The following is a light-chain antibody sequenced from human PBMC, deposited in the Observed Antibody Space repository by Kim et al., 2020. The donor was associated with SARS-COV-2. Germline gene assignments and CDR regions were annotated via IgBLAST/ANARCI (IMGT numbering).Light chain of an antibody. CDR1: ALPKKY. Sequence: SYELTQPPSVLVSPGQTARITCNGAALPKKYAYWYQQKSGQAPVLFIYGDTKQPAGIPERSSGSSSGTMATLTFSGTQVEDEADYYCYSAGSSGNHRGVFGGGTQLTVL. CDR3: YSAGSSGNHRGV. V-gene: IGLV3-10*01. CDR2: GDT. J-gene: IGLJ3*02.